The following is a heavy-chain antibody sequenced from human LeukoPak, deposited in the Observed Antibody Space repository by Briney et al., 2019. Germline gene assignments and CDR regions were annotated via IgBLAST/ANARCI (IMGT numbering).Heavy chain of an antibody. J-gene: IGHJ4*02. D-gene: IGHD3-9*01. Sequence: SETLSLTCTVSGGSISSYYWSWIRQPPGKGLEWIGEINHSGSTNYNPSLKSRVTISVDTSKNQFSLKLSSVTAADTAVYYCASTYYDILTVDYWGQGTLVTVSS. V-gene: IGHV4-34*01. CDR2: INHSGST. CDR3: ASTYYDILTVDY. CDR1: GGSISSYY.